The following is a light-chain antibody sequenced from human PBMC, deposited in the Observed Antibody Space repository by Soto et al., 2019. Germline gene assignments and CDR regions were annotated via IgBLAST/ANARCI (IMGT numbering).Light chain of an antibody. J-gene: IGKJ2*01. CDR3: QQLNSHPRT. CDR2: GAS. CDR1: PAIFNY. Sequence: DIQLTQSPIFLSASVGDRVTISCRASPAIFNYLAWYQQKPGKAPNLLIFGASTVQSGVPSRFSGSGSGTEFTLTISSLQPEDFATYYCQQLNSHPRTFGQGTKLEIK. V-gene: IGKV1-9*01.